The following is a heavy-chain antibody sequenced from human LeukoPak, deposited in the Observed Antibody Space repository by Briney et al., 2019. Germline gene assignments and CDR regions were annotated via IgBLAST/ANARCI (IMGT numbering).Heavy chain of an antibody. CDR2: IYYSGST. Sequence: SETLSLTCTVSGGSISSYYWGWIRQPPGKGLEWIGSIYYSGSTYYNPSLKSRVTISVDTSKNQFSLKLSSVTAADTAVYYCARVRSSGYWIDYWGQGTLVTVSS. CDR1: GGSISSYY. CDR3: ARVRSSGYWIDY. J-gene: IGHJ4*02. D-gene: IGHD3-22*01. V-gene: IGHV4-39*07.